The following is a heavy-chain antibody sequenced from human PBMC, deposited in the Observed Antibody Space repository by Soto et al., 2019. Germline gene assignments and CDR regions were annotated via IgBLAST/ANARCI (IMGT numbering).Heavy chain of an antibody. CDR1: GYTFTDYY. CDR3: AKDANIVVVPAATGGMDV. V-gene: IGHV1-2*02. D-gene: IGHD2-2*01. J-gene: IGHJ6*02. CDR2: INPNSGGT. Sequence: QVQLVQSGAEVKKPGASVKVSCKASGYTFTDYYIHWVRQAPGQGLEWMGWINPNSGGTSYPHKFQGRVTMTWVTSITTAYMELRSLRSDDTALYYCAKDANIVVVPAATGGMDVWGQGTTITVSS.